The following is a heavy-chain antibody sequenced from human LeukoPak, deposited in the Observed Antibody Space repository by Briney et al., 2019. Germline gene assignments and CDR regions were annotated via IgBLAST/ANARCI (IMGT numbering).Heavy chain of an antibody. Sequence: PSETLSLTCAVSGGSISSYYWSWIRQPPGRGLEWIGSIHYSGSTSYNSSLKSRVTMSIDTSKNQFSLKLSSVTAADTAAYYCARDRFDPWGQGTLVTVSS. CDR3: ARDRFDP. V-gene: IGHV4-59*12. CDR2: IHYSGST. J-gene: IGHJ5*02. CDR1: GGSISSYY.